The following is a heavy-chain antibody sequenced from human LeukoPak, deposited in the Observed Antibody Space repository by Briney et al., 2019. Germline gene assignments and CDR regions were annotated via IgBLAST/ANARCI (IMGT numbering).Heavy chain of an antibody. Sequence: ASVKVSCKASGYTFTDYYMHWVRQAPGQGLEWMGWISAYNGNTNYAQKLQGRVTMTTDTSTSTAYMELRSLRSDDTAVYYCARGSSGWYEDYWGQGTLVTVSS. D-gene: IGHD6-19*01. CDR3: ARGSSGWYEDY. CDR2: ISAYNGNT. CDR1: GYTFTDYY. J-gene: IGHJ4*02. V-gene: IGHV1-18*04.